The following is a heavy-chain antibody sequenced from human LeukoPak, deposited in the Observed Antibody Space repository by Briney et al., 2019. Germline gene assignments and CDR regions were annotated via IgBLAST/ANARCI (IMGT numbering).Heavy chain of an antibody. V-gene: IGHV3-33*05. D-gene: IGHD3-10*01. J-gene: IGHJ3*01. CDR2: ISFDGRDK. CDR3: AKDLEFYGSGGPFDV. CDR1: GITLSRYG. Sequence: QTGGSLRLSCVASGITLSRYGLHWVRQAPGRGLEWVAYISFDGRDKYYTDSVKGRFIVSRDRSNNTLFLQMNRLRAEDTAVYYCAKDLEFYGSGGPFDVWGQGTMVTVSS.